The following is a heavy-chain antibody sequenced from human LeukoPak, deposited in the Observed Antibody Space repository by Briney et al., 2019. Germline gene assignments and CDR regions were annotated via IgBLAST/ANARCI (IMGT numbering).Heavy chain of an antibody. CDR3: ARHLGDYVVNWFDP. CDR2: IYYTGTT. Sequence: SETLSLTCTVSGGPISSSSYDWGWLRQPPGKGLVWIGSIYYTGTTHYKPTPKSRVTISVDTSKNQFSLKLSSVTAADTAVYYCARHLGDYVVNWFDPWGQGTLVTVSS. V-gene: IGHV4-39*01. CDR1: GGPISSSSYD. J-gene: IGHJ5*02. D-gene: IGHD4-17*01.